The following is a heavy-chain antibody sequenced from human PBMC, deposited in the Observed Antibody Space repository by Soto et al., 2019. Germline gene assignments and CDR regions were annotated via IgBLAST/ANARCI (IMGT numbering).Heavy chain of an antibody. D-gene: IGHD3-22*01. CDR1: GGSISSYY. CDR3: SRHLPYYYDSSGHSLGWFDP. V-gene: IGHV4-59*08. J-gene: IGHJ5*02. Sequence: PSETLSLTCTVSGGSISSYYWSWIRQPPGKGLEWIGYIYYSGSTNYNPSLKSRVTISVDTSKNQFSLKLSSVTAADTAVYYCSRHLPYYYDSSGHSLGWFDPWGQGTLVTVS. CDR2: IYYSGST.